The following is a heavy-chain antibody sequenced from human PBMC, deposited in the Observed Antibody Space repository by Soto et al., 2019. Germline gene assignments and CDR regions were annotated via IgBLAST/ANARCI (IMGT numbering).Heavy chain of an antibody. V-gene: IGHV3-30*18. J-gene: IGHJ4*02. CDR1: GFTFSSYG. CDR3: AKSGGYDYFDY. Sequence: VQLVESGGGVVQPGRSLRLSCAASGFTFSSYGMHWVRQAPGKGLEWVAVISYDGSNKYYADSVKGRFTISRDNSKNTLYLQMNSLRAEDTAVYYCAKSGGYDYFDYWGQGTLVTVSS. CDR2: ISYDGSNK. D-gene: IGHD5-12*01.